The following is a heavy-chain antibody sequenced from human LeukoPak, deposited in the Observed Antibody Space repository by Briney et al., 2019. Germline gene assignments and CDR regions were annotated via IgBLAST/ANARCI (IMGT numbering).Heavy chain of an antibody. J-gene: IGHJ4*02. CDR2: VSYDGSKN. V-gene: IGHV3-30*04. CDR1: GFLLYRYA. CDR3: AKAVVGVSNAIVW. Sequence: GGSLRLSRAPSGFLLYRYAMHWVRQAPGKGLEWVALVSYDGSKNYYADSVKGRFTISRDNSKNTLFLQMSSLRTEDTAVYYCAKAVVGVSNAIVWWGQGTLGTVSS. D-gene: IGHD1-26*01.